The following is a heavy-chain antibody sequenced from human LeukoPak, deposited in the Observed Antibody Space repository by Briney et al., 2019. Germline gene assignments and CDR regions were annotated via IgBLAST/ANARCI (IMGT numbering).Heavy chain of an antibody. D-gene: IGHD3-16*01. CDR2: THWDDDK. CDR3: ARILSVGDRGFDAFDI. V-gene: IGHV2-70*01. CDR1: GFSLSTTGMC. Sequence: SAPTLVNPTQTLTLTCTFSGFSLSTTGMCVAWIRQPPGKALACLALTHWDDDKFYSTSLKTRLTISKDTSKNQVVLTMTNMDPVDTATYYCARILSVGDRGFDAFDIWGPGTMVTVSS. J-gene: IGHJ3*02.